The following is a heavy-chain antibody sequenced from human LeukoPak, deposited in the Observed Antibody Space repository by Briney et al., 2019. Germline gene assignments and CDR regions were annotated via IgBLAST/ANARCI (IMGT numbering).Heavy chain of an antibody. V-gene: IGHV4-59*11. D-gene: IGHD3-3*01. J-gene: IGHJ4*02. Sequence: SETLSLTCTVSGGSISSHYWSWIRQPPGKGLEWIGYIYYSGSTNYNPSLKSRVTISVDTSKNQFSLKLSSVTAADTAVYYCARLSTYYDFWSPLDYWGQGTLVTVSS. CDR1: GGSISSHY. CDR3: ARLSTYYDFWSPLDY. CDR2: IYYSGST.